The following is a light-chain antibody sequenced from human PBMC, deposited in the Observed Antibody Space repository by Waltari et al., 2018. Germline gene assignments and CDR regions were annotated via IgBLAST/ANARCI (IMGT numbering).Light chain of an antibody. J-gene: IGKJ2*01. CDR1: QSVSSSY. CDR3: QQDYNLPT. CDR2: GAS. Sequence: EIVMTQSPATLSLSPGERATLSCRASQSVSSSYLSWYQQKPGQAPRLLIYGASTRATGLPARFSGSGSGTDFTLTISSLQPEDFAVYYCQQDYNLPTFGQGTKLEIK. V-gene: IGKV3D-7*01.